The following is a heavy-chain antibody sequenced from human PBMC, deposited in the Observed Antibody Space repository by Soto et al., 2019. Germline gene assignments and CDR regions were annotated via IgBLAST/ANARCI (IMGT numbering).Heavy chain of an antibody. Sequence: ASVKVSCKASGGTFRSYAISWVRQAPGQGLEWMGGIIPIFGTANYAQKFQGRVTITADESTSTAYMELSSLRSEDTAVYYCARELYGDTTRRNMYVWGQGTTVTVSS. CDR1: GGTFRSYA. CDR3: ARELYGDTTRRNMYV. J-gene: IGHJ6*02. CDR2: IIPIFGTA. V-gene: IGHV1-69*13. D-gene: IGHD1-26*01.